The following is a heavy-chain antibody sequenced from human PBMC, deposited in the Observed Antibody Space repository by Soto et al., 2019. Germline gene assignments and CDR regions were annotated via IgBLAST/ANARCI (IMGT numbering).Heavy chain of an antibody. D-gene: IGHD1-1*01. CDR1: EFTFSTYG. CDR2: IWYDGSHK. J-gene: IGHJ4*02. Sequence: PGGSLRLSCTASEFTFSTYGMHWVRQAPGKGLEWVAAIWYDGSHKFYADSVKGRFTISRDNSRNTPFLQMNSLRAEDTAVYYCARGATSGTGTYYFDYWGQGTLVTVSS. V-gene: IGHV3-33*01. CDR3: ARGATSGTGTYYFDY.